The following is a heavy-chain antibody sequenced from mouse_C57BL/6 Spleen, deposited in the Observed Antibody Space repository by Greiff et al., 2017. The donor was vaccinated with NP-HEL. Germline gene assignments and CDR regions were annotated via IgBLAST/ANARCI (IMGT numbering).Heavy chain of an antibody. Sequence: QVQLQQPGAELVKPGASVKLSCKASGYTFTSYWMHWVKQRPGQGLEWIGMIHPNSGSTNYNEKFKSKATLTVDKSSSTAYMQLSSLTSEDSAVYYCARERTTVVAGDYWGQGTTLTVSS. J-gene: IGHJ2*01. V-gene: IGHV1-64*01. CDR3: ARERTTVVAGDY. CDR2: IHPNSGST. D-gene: IGHD1-1*01. CDR1: GYTFTSYW.